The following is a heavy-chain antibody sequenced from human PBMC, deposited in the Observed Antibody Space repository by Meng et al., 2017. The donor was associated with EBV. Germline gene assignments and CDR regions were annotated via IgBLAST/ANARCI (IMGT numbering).Heavy chain of an antibody. CDR1: GFSPSTSGVG. Sequence: IPLKVSAPTLLKPPQTLTLPSTFFGFSPSTSGVGVGWIRQPPGKALEWLALIYWDDDKRYSPSLKSRLTITKDTSKNQVVLTMTNMDPVDTATYYCAHRRDEYSSSWYGWFDPWGQGTLVTVSS. D-gene: IGHD6-13*01. J-gene: IGHJ5*02. CDR2: IYWDDDK. CDR3: AHRRDEYSSSWYGWFDP. V-gene: IGHV2-5*02.